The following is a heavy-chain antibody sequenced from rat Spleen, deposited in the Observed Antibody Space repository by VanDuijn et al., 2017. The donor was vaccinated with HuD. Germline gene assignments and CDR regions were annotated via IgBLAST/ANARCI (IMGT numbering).Heavy chain of an antibody. Sequence: EVLLVESGGGSVQPGRSLKLSCATSGFTFTKYGMSWVRQAPTKGLEWVASITYDGSGTYYPDSVKGRFTISRDDAKSTLYLQMDVLRSEDTATYYCASPYDSGPKFPFAYWGQGTLVTVSS. CDR2: ITYDGSGT. J-gene: IGHJ3*01. CDR3: ASPYDSGPKFPFAY. D-gene: IGHD4-3*01. V-gene: IGHV5-29*01. CDR1: GFTFTKYG.